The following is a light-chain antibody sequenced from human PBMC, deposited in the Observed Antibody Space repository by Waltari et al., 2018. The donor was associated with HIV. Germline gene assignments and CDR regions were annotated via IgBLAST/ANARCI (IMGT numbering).Light chain of an antibody. V-gene: IGLV2-14*01. CDR3: RSFITTPTHVV. CDR1: NSDNGGYNY. J-gene: IGLJ2*01. CDR2: DVS. Sequence: QSALTQPASVSGSLGQSVTISCTGANSDNGGYNYVSWYQQHPGKAPKLSIHDVSNRPPGVSARFSGSKSGNTASPTISGLQAEDVSDYYCRSFITTPTHVVFGGGTRLTVL.